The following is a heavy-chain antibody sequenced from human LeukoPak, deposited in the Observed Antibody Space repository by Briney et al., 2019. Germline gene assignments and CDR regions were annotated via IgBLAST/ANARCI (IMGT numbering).Heavy chain of an antibody. CDR2: IYYSGST. V-gene: IGHV4-31*03. J-gene: IGHJ4*02. D-gene: IGHD1-1*01. Sequence: PSETLSLTCTVSGGSISSGGYYWSWIRQHPGKGLEWIGSIYYSGSTNYNPSLQGRVSISLDTSRNQFSLKLSSVTAADTAVYYCASGDNDPLFDYWGQGTLVTVSS. CDR3: ASGDNDPLFDY. CDR1: GGSISSGGYY.